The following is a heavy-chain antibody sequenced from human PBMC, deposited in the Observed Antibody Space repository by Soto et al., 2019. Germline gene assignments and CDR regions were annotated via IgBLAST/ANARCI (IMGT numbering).Heavy chain of an antibody. Sequence: EVQLVESGGGLIQPGGSLRLSCAASGFTVSSNYMSWVRQAPGKGLEWVSVIYSGGSTYYADSVKGRFTISRDNSKNTLYLQMNSLRAEDTAVYYCAAGVEYSSSSLDYWGQGTLVTVSS. D-gene: IGHD6-6*01. V-gene: IGHV3-53*01. CDR1: GFTVSSNY. CDR3: AAGVEYSSSSLDY. CDR2: IYSGGST. J-gene: IGHJ4*02.